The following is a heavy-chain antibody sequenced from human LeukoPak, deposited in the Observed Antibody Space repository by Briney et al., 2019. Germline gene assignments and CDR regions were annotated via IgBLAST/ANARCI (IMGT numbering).Heavy chain of an antibody. Sequence: GGSLRLSCAVSGPIVSTNYMSWVRQAPGKGLEWISILYVNENRYYADSVKGRFIISRDTSKNTLYLQMNSVRAEDTAMYYCVREDLGVDYWGQGTLVTVSS. D-gene: IGHD1-26*01. CDR1: GPIVSTNY. J-gene: IGHJ4*02. CDR2: LYVNENR. V-gene: IGHV3-53*01. CDR3: VREDLGVDY.